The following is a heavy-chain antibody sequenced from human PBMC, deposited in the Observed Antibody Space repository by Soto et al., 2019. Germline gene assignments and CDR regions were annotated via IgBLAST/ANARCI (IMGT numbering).Heavy chain of an antibody. D-gene: IGHD5-18*01. CDR1: GFTFSSYG. CDR2: IWYDGSNK. Sequence: GGSLRLSCAASGFTFSSYGMHWVRQAPGKGLEWVAVIWYDGSNKYYADSVKGRFTISRDNSKNTLYLQMNSLRAEDTAVYYCAGEWLSSGDRYSYDPDVWGQGTTVTVSS. CDR3: AGEWLSSGDRYSYDPDV. V-gene: IGHV3-33*01. J-gene: IGHJ6*02.